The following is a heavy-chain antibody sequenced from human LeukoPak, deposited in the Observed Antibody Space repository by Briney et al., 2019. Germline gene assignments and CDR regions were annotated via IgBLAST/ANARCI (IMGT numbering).Heavy chain of an antibody. CDR2: IYYSGST. CDR1: GDSISSTNYY. J-gene: IGHJ3*02. Sequence: NPSETLSLTCTVSGDSISSTNYYWGWIRQPPGKGLEWIGSIYYSGSTYYNPSLESRVTVSVDTSKNQFSLKLSSVTAADTAVYYCARDTLHGSSHDTFDIWGQGTMVTVSS. V-gene: IGHV4-39*07. D-gene: IGHD6-13*01. CDR3: ARDTLHGSSHDTFDI.